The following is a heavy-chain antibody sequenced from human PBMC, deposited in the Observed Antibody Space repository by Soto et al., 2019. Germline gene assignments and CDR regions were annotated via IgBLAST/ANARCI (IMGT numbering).Heavy chain of an antibody. V-gene: IGHV1-69*01. Sequence: QVQLVQSGAEVKKPGSSVKVSCKASGGTFSRYGINWVRQAPGHGLEWMGGIIPLFGTANYAQKVQGRVTITADESTSTAHMELRSLRSEDTAVYYCARAYGHDCSGGNCYFYFWGQGTLVTVSS. J-gene: IGHJ4*02. CDR1: GGTFSRYG. CDR2: IIPLFGTA. D-gene: IGHD2-15*01. CDR3: ARAYGHDCSGGNCYFYF.